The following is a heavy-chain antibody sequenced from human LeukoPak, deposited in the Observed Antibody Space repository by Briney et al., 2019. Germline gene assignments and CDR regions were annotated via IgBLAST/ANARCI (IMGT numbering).Heavy chain of an antibody. CDR3: ARHNGDGQSFLFDY. CDR2: IYYSGRS. V-gene: IGHV4-59*08. Sequence: SETLSLTCTVSGGSITSYYWSWIRQPPGKGLEWIGYIYYSGRSNYNPSLRSRVTISVDTSRDQFSLKLSSVTAADTAVYYCARHNGDGQSFLFDYWGQGTLVTVSS. J-gene: IGHJ4*02. D-gene: IGHD5-24*01. CDR1: GGSITSYY.